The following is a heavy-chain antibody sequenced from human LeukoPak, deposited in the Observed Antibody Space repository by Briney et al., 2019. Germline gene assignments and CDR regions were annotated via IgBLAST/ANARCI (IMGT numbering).Heavy chain of an antibody. D-gene: IGHD6-19*01. J-gene: IGHJ5*02. CDR2: INPNSGGT. CDR3: ARGSTRDSSGWYGPGKWFDP. Sequence: ASVKVSCKASGYTFTDCDMHWVRQAPGQGREWMGWINPNSGGTNYAQNFQGRVTMTRDTSISTAFLELSSLRSDDTAVYYCARGSTRDSSGWYGPGKWFDPWGQGTLVTVSS. V-gene: IGHV1-2*02. CDR1: GYTFTDCD.